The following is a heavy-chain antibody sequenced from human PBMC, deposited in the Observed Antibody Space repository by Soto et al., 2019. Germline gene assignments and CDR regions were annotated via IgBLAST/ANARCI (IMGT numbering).Heavy chain of an antibody. CDR1: GGSISSGGYY. J-gene: IGHJ4*02. CDR2: IYYGGRT. CDR3: AREGGIVGATAADY. Sequence: QVQLQESGPGLVKPSQTLSLTCTVSGGSISSGGYYWSWIRQHPGKGLEWIGYIYYGGRTYYNPSIKIRVTTSVDTSKNQFSLKLSSVSAADTAVYYCAREGGIVGATAADYWGQGTLVTVSS. V-gene: IGHV4-31*03. D-gene: IGHD1-26*01.